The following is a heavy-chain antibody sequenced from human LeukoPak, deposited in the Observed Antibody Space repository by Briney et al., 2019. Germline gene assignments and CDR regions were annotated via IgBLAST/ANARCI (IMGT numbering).Heavy chain of an antibody. D-gene: IGHD6-13*01. V-gene: IGHV4-59*01. Sequence: SETLSLTCTVSGGSISSYYWSWIRQPPGKGLEWIGYIYYSGSTNYNPSLKSRVTISVDTSKNQFSLKLGSVTAADTAVYYCARAAAGDYFDYWGQGTLVTVSS. CDR1: GGSISSYY. J-gene: IGHJ4*02. CDR2: IYYSGST. CDR3: ARAAAGDYFDY.